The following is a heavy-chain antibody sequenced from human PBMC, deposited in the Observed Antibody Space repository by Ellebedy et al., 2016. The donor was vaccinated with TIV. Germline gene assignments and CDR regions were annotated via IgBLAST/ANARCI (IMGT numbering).Heavy chain of an antibody. CDR3: ATGGPTGYFDY. V-gene: IGHV1-24*01. J-gene: IGHJ4*02. CDR2: FDPEDGET. Sequence: ASVKVSCKTSGYTFTSYYMHWVRQAPGQGLEWMGGFDPEDGETIYAQKFQGRVTMTEDTSTDTAYMELSSLRSEDTAVYYCATGGPTGYFDYWGQGTLVTVSS. CDR1: GYTFTSYY.